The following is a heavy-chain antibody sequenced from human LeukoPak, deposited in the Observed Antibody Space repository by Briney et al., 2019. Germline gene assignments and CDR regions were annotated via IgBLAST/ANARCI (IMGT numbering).Heavy chain of an antibody. D-gene: IGHD6-19*01. CDR1: VGTFSSYA. CDR2: IILIFGTA. V-gene: IGHV1-69*05. J-gene: IGHJ4*02. Sequence: SSVTVSCKPSVGTFSSYAISWMRQAPGQGLEWMGRIILIFGTANYAQKFQGRVTITTDESTSTAYMELGSLRSEATAVYYCAREGIALGGLGYWGQGTLVTVSS. CDR3: AREGIALGGLGY.